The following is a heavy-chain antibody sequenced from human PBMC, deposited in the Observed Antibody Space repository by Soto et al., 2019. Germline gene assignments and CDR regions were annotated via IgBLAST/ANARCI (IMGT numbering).Heavy chain of an antibody. CDR1: GCSISTGFN. J-gene: IGHJ4*02. CDR3: ATDGATGFSQLDS. V-gene: IGHV4-38-2*01. Sequence: SETLSLTCAVSGCSISTGFNWAWIRHPPEKGLECIGSNYHGGITYYNLPLKRRATISSDASKNQIYLRLSSLTAADTARYYWATDGATGFSQLDSWGQGTWVTVYS. CDR2: NYHGGIT. D-gene: IGHD7-27*01.